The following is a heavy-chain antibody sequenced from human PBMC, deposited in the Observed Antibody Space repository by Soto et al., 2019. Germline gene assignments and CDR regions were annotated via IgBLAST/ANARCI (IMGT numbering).Heavy chain of an antibody. CDR3: AKAVSGSYRDFDY. CDR2: INGGGGTT. J-gene: IGHJ4*02. D-gene: IGHD1-26*01. V-gene: IGHV3-23*01. Sequence: GGSLRLSCAASGFTFSSYAMSWVRQAPGKGLEWVSVINGGGGTTYYADSVKGRFTISRDNSKNTLHLQMNSLRAEDTAIFYCAKAVSGSYRDFDYWGQGTQVTVSS. CDR1: GFTFSSYA.